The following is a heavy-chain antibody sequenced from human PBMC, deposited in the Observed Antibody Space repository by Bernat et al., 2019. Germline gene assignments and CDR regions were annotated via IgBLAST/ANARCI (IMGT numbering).Heavy chain of an antibody. J-gene: IGHJ4*02. CDR3: ARNLAAAGPAGFDY. V-gene: IGHV3-48*03. D-gene: IGHD6-13*01. CDR2: ISSSGSTI. Sequence: EVQLVESGGGLVQPGGSLRLSCAASGFTFSSYEMNWVRQAPGKGLEWVSYISSSGSTIYYADSVKGRFTISGDNAKNSLYLKMNRLRAEDTAVYYCARNLAAAGPAGFDYWGQGTLVTVSS. CDR1: GFTFSSYE.